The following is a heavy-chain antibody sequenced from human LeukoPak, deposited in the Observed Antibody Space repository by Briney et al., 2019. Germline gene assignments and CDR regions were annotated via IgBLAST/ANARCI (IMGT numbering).Heavy chain of an antibody. D-gene: IGHD6-13*01. Sequence: GESLNISCKSSGYTFSTYWIAWVRQMPGKGLEWMGIIYPSDSATRYSPSFQGQTTISADKSISTAYLQWRSLEASDTAMYYCARRIAATTVCRYSMDVWGQGTTVIVSS. CDR3: ARRIAATTVCRYSMDV. CDR1: GYTFSTYW. V-gene: IGHV5-51*01. CDR2: IYPSDSAT. J-gene: IGHJ6*02.